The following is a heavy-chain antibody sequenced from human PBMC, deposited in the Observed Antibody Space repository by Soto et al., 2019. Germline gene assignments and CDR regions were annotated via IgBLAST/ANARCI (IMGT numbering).Heavy chain of an antibody. D-gene: IGHD2-15*01. J-gene: IGHJ4*02. V-gene: IGHV1-69*06. CDR2: TGSGTGPG. Sequence: SVKVSCKASGGSLSTNPISWVRQAPGQGLEWMGGTGSGTGPGNHAQKFQGRLTVTADKSTSTVYMELTNLSSEDTAVYYCARRHSGGFFRFFDSWGQGTLVAVYS. CDR3: ARRHSGGFFRFFDS. CDR1: GGSLSTNP.